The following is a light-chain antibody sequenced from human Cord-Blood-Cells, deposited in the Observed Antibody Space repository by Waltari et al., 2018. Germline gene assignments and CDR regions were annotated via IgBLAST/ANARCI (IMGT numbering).Light chain of an antibody. J-gene: IGLJ1*01. CDR3: SSYAGSNVA. V-gene: IGLV2-11*01. CDR1: SSDVGGYNY. CDR2: DVS. Sequence: QSALTQPRSVSGSPGQSVTISCTGTSSDVGGYNYVSWYQQHPGKAPKLMIYDVSKRPSGVPDRFSGSKSGNTASLTISGLQAEDEADYYCSSYAGSNVAFGTGTKVTVL.